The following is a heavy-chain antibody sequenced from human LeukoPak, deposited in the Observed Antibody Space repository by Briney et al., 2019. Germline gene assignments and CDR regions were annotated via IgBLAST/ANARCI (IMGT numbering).Heavy chain of an antibody. CDR1: GYSISSGYY. Sequence: PSETLSLTCTVSGYSISSGYYWGWIRQPPGKGLEWIGSIYHSGSTYYNPSLKSRVTISVDTSKNQFSLKLSSVTAADTAVYYCARGATVTTAPTDPWGQGTLVTVSS. CDR2: IYHSGST. V-gene: IGHV4-38-2*02. D-gene: IGHD4-17*01. CDR3: ARGATVTTAPTDP. J-gene: IGHJ5*02.